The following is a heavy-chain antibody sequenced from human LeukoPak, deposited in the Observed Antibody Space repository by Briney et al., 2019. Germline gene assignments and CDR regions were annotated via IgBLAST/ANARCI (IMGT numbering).Heavy chain of an antibody. CDR2: MRIGGSRK. D-gene: IGHD3-10*01. CDR3: ARGAGSECFSHWFDL. V-gene: IGHV3-48*04. Sequence: PGESLRLSCAASGFTFSSYGINWVRQGPGKGMEWVSFMRIGGSRKYYSDSVKGRFTISRDNPKNTLYLQMNSLRTEDTAVYYCARGAGSECFSHWFDLWGQGTLVTVSS. CDR1: GFTFSSYG. J-gene: IGHJ5*02.